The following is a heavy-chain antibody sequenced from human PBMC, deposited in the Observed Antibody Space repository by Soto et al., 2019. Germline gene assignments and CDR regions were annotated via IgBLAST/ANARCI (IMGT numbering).Heavy chain of an antibody. CDR1: GFTFSTYW. CDR3: ARVRTGSYYWFDP. J-gene: IGHJ5*02. Sequence: EVQLVESGEGLVQPGGSLRLSCAASGFTFSTYWMHWVRQAPGKGLVWVSRINRDGSRTTYADSVKGRFTISRDKAKNTLYLQMDTLRAEDTAVYYCARVRTGSYYWFDPWGQGTLVTVSS. CDR2: INRDGSRT. D-gene: IGHD1-26*01. V-gene: IGHV3-74*01.